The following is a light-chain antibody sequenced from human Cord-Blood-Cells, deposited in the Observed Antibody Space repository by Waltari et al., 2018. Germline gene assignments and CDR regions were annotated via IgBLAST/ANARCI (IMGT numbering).Light chain of an antibody. V-gene: IGKV3-11*01. J-gene: IGKJ4*01. CDR2: DAS. Sequence: EIVLTQSPATLSLSPGDRATLSCRASQSVSSYLAWYQQKPGQAPRLLIYDASNRGTAIPARFSGSGSGTDFTLTSSSLEPEEFAVYYGQQRSNWPPLTFGGGTKVEIK. CDR1: QSVSSY. CDR3: QQRSNWPPLT.